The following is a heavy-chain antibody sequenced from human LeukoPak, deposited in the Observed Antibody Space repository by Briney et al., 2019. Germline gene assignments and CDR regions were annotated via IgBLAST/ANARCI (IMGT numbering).Heavy chain of an antibody. CDR3: AAVADYVWGSYPDSH. J-gene: IGHJ4*02. CDR1: GYTFTSYG. V-gene: IGHV1-18*01. D-gene: IGHD3-16*02. CDR2: ISAYNGNT. Sequence: GASVKVSCKASGYTFTSYGISWVRQAPGQGLEWMGWISAYNGNTNYAQKLQGRVTMTTDTSTSTAYMELSSLRSEDTAVYYCAAVADYVWGSYPDSHWGQGTLVTVSS.